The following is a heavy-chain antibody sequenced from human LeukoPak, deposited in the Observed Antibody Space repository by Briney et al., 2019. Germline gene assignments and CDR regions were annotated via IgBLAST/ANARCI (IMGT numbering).Heavy chain of an antibody. CDR3: AKVIYYDSSGSPPPWFDP. Sequence: PGGSLRLSCAASGFTFSSYGMHWVRQAPGKGLEWVAVISYDGSNKYYADSVKGRFTISRDNSKNTLYLQMNSLRAEDTAVYYCAKVIYYDSSGSPPPWFDPWGQGTLVTVSS. J-gene: IGHJ5*02. CDR1: GFTFSSYG. D-gene: IGHD3-22*01. V-gene: IGHV3-30*18. CDR2: ISYDGSNK.